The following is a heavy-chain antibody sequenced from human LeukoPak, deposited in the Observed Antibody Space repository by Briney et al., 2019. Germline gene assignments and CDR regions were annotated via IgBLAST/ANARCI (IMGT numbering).Heavy chain of an antibody. Sequence: SVRVSCKASGGTFSSYAISWVRQAPGQGLEWMGRIIPIFGTANYAQKFQGRVTITTDESTSTAYMELSSLRSEDTVVYYCARAAPQYSSSWYGPFDYWGQGTLVTVSS. CDR2: IIPIFGTA. J-gene: IGHJ4*02. CDR3: ARAAPQYSSSWYGPFDY. V-gene: IGHV1-69*05. CDR1: GGTFSSYA. D-gene: IGHD6-13*01.